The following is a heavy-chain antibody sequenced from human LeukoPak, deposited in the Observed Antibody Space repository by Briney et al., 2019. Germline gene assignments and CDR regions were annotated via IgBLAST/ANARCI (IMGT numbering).Heavy chain of an antibody. D-gene: IGHD3-22*01. Sequence: PSGTLSLTCTVSGGSISSSSYYWGWIRQPPGKGLEWIGSIYYSGSTYYNPSLKSRVTISVDTSKNQFSLKLSSVTAADTAVYYCARGLGGYPWSPFDPWGQGTLVTVSS. CDR1: GGSISSSSYY. J-gene: IGHJ5*02. CDR2: IYYSGST. V-gene: IGHV4-39*07. CDR3: ARGLGGYPWSPFDP.